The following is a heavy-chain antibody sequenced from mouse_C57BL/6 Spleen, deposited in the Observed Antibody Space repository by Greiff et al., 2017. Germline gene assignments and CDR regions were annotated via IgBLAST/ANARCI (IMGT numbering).Heavy chain of an antibody. CDR1: GYTFTSYW. D-gene: IGHD1-1*01. CDR3: AYYYGSHFDY. V-gene: IGHV1-50*01. J-gene: IGHJ2*01. Sequence: VQLQQSGAELVKPGASVKLSCKASGYTFTSYWMQWVKQRPGQGLEWIGEIDPSDSYTNYNQKFKGKATLTVDTSSSTAYMQLSSLTSEDSAVYYCAYYYGSHFDYWGQGTTLTVSS. CDR2: IDPSDSYT.